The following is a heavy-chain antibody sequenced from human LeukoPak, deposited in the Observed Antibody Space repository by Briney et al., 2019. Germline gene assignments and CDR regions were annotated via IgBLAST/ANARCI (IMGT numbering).Heavy chain of an antibody. V-gene: IGHV1-8*01. CDR3: TRGSSGRRDN. Sequence: GASVKVSCKASGYTFTSCDINWVRQATGQGLEWMGWMNPNSGNTGYGQSFQGRITMTRDNSIGTAYMELSNLTSEDTAIYYCTRGSSGRRDNWGQGTLVTVSA. CDR1: GYTFTSCD. CDR2: MNPNSGNT. J-gene: IGHJ4*02. D-gene: IGHD6-19*01.